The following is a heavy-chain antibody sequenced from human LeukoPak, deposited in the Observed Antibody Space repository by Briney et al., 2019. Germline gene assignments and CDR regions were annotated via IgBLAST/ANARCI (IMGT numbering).Heavy chain of an antibody. CDR1: GYTFTGYY. J-gene: IGHJ4*02. CDR3: ARDGYCSGGSCLDY. CDR2: INPNSGGT. V-gene: IGHV1-2*04. D-gene: IGHD2-15*01. Sequence: GESLKISCRGSGYTFTGYYMHWVRQAPGQGLEWMGWINPNSGGTNYAQKFQGWVTMTRDTSISTAYMELSRLRSDDTAVYYCARDGYCSGGSCLDYWGQGTLVTVSS.